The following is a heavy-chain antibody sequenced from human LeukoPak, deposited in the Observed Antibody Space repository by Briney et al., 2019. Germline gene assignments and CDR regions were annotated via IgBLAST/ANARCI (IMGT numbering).Heavy chain of an antibody. CDR2: IYSGGTT. CDR3: AKTGNPATGDY. Sequence: GGSLRLSCAASGFTFSSYSMNWVRQAPGKGLEWVSVIYSGGTTYYADSVKGRFTISRDNSKNTLYLQMNSLRAEDTAIYYCAKTGNPATGDYWGQGTLVTVSS. J-gene: IGHJ4*02. D-gene: IGHD1-1*01. CDR1: GFTFSSYS. V-gene: IGHV3-53*01.